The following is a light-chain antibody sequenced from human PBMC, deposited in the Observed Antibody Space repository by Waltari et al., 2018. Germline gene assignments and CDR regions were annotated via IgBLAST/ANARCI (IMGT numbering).Light chain of an antibody. CDR1: QSVSRA. CDR2: GAS. V-gene: IGKV3-20*01. J-gene: IGKJ1*01. Sequence: SCRGSQSVSRALAWYQQKPGQAPRLLIYGASTRATGIPDRFSGSGSGTDFSLTISRVEPDDFAVYYCQHYLRLPVTFGQGTTVEI. CDR3: QHYLRLPVT.